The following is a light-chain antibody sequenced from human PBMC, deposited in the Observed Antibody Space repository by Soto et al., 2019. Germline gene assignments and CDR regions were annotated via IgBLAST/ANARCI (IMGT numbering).Light chain of an antibody. CDR3: AAWDDSLSGPNWI. J-gene: IGLJ3*02. CDR2: TSD. Sequence: QSVLTQPPSASGTPGQRVTISCSGSSSNIGTNYIYWYQHLPGVAPKLLIYTSDQRPSGVPGRFSGSKSGTSASLAIRGLRSEDEADYYCAAWDDSLSGPNWIFGGGTKLTVL. CDR1: SSNIGTNY. V-gene: IGLV1-47*01.